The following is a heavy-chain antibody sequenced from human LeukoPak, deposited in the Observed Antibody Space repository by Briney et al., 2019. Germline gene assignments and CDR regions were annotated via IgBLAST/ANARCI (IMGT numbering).Heavy chain of an antibody. CDR2: INAGNGNT. CDR3: ARELTYYDFWSGYYGSYYFDY. D-gene: IGHD3-3*01. Sequence: VASVKVSCKASGYTFTSYAMHWVRQAPGQRLEWMGWINAGNGNTKYPQKFQGRVTITRDTSASTAYMELSSLRSEDTAVYYCARELTYYDFWSGYYGSYYFDYWGQGTLVTVSS. V-gene: IGHV1-3*01. CDR1: GYTFTSYA. J-gene: IGHJ4*02.